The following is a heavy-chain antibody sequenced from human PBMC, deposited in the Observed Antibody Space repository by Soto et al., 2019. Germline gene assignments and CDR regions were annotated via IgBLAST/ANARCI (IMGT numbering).Heavy chain of an antibody. CDR2: INPSGGST. CDR3: AREKWGIAARPALYNWFDP. J-gene: IGHJ5*02. D-gene: IGHD6-6*01. Sequence: GASVKVSCKASGYTFTSYYMHWVRQAPGQGLEWMGIINPSGGSTSYAQKFQGRVTMTRDTSTSTVYMELSSLRSEDTAVYYCAREKWGIAARPALYNWFDPWGQGTLVTV. CDR1: GYTFTSYY. V-gene: IGHV1-46*01.